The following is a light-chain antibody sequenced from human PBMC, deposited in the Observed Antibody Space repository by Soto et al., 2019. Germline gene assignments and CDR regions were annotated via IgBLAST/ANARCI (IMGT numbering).Light chain of an antibody. Sequence: DIQMTQSPSTLSASVGDRVTLTCRARQSVASWLAWYQQKPGKAPKLLIYKASFLESGVPSRFTGSGSGTEFTLTISSLQPDDSATYYCQQCNAYPYTFGQGTKLEMK. CDR1: QSVASW. J-gene: IGKJ2*01. V-gene: IGKV1-5*03. CDR2: KAS. CDR3: QQCNAYPYT.